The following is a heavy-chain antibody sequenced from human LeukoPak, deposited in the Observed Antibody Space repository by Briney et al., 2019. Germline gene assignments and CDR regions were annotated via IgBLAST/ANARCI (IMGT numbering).Heavy chain of an antibody. CDR1: GFTFRSYG. V-gene: IGHV3-33*01. J-gene: IGHJ4*02. CDR2: IWYDGSNK. D-gene: IGHD5-12*01. CDR3: ARDHYSGYDYFDY. Sequence: GRSLRLSCAASGFTFRSYGMHWVRQAPGKGLEWVAVIWYDGSNKYYADSVKGRFTISRDNSKNTLHLQMNSLRAEDTAVYYCARDHYSGYDYFDYWGQGTLVTVSS.